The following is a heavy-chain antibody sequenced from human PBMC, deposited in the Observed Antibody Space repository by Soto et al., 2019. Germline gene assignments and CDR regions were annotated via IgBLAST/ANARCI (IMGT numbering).Heavy chain of an antibody. J-gene: IGHJ6*02. CDR1: GDTVSSTSVA. V-gene: IGHV6-1*01. Sequence: SQTLSLSCVGSGDTVSSTSVAWYWVRQSPSRGLEWLGRTYYRSRWYSDYAVSVRSRIDINADTSKNQVSLQLNSVTPEDTAVYYCARSEEDSDYYYYGMDVWGQGTTVTVSS. CDR2: TYYRSRWYS. CDR3: ARSEEDSDYYYYGMDV. D-gene: IGHD2-15*01.